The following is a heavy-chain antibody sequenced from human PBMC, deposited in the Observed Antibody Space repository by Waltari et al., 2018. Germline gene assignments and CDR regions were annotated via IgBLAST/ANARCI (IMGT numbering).Heavy chain of an antibody. J-gene: IGHJ6*02. CDR3: ARLGYCSSANCFYGMDV. V-gene: IGHV3-7*01. CDR1: GFTFSSYW. Sequence: EVQVVESGGGLVQPGGSLRLSCAASGFTFSSYWMSWVRQAPGKGLEWLDNIKQDGSQTYYVDSVKGRFTSSRDNAKNSLFLQMNSLRADDTAVYYCARLGYCSSANCFYGMDVWGQGTTVTVSS. CDR2: IKQDGSQT. D-gene: IGHD2-2*01.